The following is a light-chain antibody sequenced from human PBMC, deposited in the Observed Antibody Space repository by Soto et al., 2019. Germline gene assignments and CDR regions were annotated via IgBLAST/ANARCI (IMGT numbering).Light chain of an antibody. CDR2: GAS. J-gene: IGKJ3*01. CDR3: QQYGSAPLT. Sequence: ELVLTQSPCTLSLSPGERATLSCRARQSVSSSYLAWYQQKPGQAPRLLISGASSRATGIPDRFSGTGSGTDFTLTISRLEPEDCAVYYCQQYGSAPLTFGHGTTVDSK. V-gene: IGKV3-20*01. CDR1: QSVSSSY.